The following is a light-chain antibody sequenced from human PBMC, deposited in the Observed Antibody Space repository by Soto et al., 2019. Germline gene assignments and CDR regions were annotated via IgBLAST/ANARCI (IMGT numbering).Light chain of an antibody. CDR3: QQYSAYPYT. V-gene: IGKV1-5*03. CDR1: QSISTW. Sequence: DIQMTQSPSTLSVSVGDRVTITCRASQSISTWLAWYQQKPGKAPNLLIYKASTLQSGVPSRFSGSGSGTEFTLTISSLQPDDFATYPCQQYSAYPYTFGQGTKVEIK. CDR2: KAS. J-gene: IGKJ2*01.